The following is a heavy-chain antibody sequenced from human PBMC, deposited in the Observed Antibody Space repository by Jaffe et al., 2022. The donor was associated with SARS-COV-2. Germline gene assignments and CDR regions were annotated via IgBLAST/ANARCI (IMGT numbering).Heavy chain of an antibody. Sequence: QLQLQESGPGQVKPSETLSLTCTVSAGSISRSDYYWGWIRQPPGKGLEWVASLSYSGSTYYNPSLKSRVIISVDTSKNQISLRLSSVTAADTAVYFCGEQRAATDYPDYWGQGTLVTVSS. V-gene: IGHV4-39*01. CDR3: GEQRAATDYPDY. CDR1: AGSISRSDYY. J-gene: IGHJ4*02. CDR2: LSYSGST. D-gene: IGHD6-25*01.